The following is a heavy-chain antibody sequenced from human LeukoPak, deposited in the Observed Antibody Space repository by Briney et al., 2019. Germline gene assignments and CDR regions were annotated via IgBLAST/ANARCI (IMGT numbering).Heavy chain of an antibody. CDR2: INHSGST. Sequence: SETLSLTCAVYGGSFSGYYWSWIRQPPGKGLEWIGEINHSGSTNYNPSLKSRVTISVDTSKNQFPLKLSSVTAADTAVYYCARVSDYYDSSGYYDYWGQGTLVTVSS. V-gene: IGHV4-34*01. CDR1: GGSFSGYY. D-gene: IGHD3-22*01. J-gene: IGHJ4*02. CDR3: ARVSDYYDSSGYYDY.